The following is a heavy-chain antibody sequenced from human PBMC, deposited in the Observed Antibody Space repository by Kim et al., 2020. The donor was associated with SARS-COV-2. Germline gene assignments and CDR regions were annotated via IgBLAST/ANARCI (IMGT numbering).Heavy chain of an antibody. D-gene: IGHD5-12*01. J-gene: IGHJ4*02. CDR2: INHSGST. V-gene: IGHV4-34*01. CDR3: ARIGVVATTD. Sequence: SETLSLTCAVYGGTFSGYYWSWIRQPPGKGLEWIGEINHSGSTNYNPSLKSRVTITVDTSKNQFSLKLNSVTAADTAVYYCARIGVVATTDWGQGTLVTVSS. CDR1: GGTFSGYY.